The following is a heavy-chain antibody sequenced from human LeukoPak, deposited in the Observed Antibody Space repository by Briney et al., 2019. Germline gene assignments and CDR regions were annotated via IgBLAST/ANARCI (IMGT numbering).Heavy chain of an antibody. CDR3: ARGPAHSSSWSIIFDY. CDR1: GYTFTSYD. D-gene: IGHD6-13*01. Sequence: ASVKVSCKASGYTFTSYDINWVRQATGQGLEWMGWMNPNSGNTGYAQKFQGRVTTTRNTSISTAYMELSSLRSEDTAVYYCARGPAHSSSWSIIFDYWGQGTLVTVSS. CDR2: MNPNSGNT. V-gene: IGHV1-8*01. J-gene: IGHJ4*02.